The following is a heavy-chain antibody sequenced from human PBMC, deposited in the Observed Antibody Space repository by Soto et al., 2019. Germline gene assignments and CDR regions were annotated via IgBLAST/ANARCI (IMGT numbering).Heavy chain of an antibody. V-gene: IGHV1-46*01. CDR1: RDTFTSYY. CDR2: INPHGGST. D-gene: IGHD1-7*01. Sequence: QVQLVQSGAEVKQPGASAKVSCKAPRDTFTSYYINWVRQAPGQGLEWIGVINPHGGSTVYAQKFQCIVTMTRDTSASTVYRELSSLRSEDMGVYYCGRSSGGNLGIIMEGTNWFVPWGQGTLVTVSS. CDR3: GRSSGGNLGIIMEGTNWFVP. J-gene: IGHJ5*02.